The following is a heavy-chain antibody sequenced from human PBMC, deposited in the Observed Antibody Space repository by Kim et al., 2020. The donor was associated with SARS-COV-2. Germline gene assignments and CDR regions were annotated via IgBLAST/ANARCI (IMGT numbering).Heavy chain of an antibody. J-gene: IGHJ4*02. V-gene: IGHV4-59*10. D-gene: IGHD3-10*01. CDR3: ARWTFGSGSYFLDY. Sequence: PALKSRVTMSLDTSKNQFSLKLNSVTAADTAVYFCARWTFGSGSYFLDYWGQGTLVTVSS.